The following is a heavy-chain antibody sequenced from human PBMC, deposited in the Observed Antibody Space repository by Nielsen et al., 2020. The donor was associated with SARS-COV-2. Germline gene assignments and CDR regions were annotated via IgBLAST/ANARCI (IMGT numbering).Heavy chain of an antibody. CDR2: IYSDATT. CDR3: ARDAPGGLTPFDY. V-gene: IGHV3-66*01. D-gene: IGHD2-15*01. Sequence: GGSLRLSCAASGFTVSSNYMNWVRQAPGKGLEWVSVIYSDATTYYAGSVKGRFTISRDNAKDSLFLQMNSLTAEDTAVYYCARDAPGGLTPFDYWGQGTLVTVSS. J-gene: IGHJ4*02. CDR1: GFTVSSNY.